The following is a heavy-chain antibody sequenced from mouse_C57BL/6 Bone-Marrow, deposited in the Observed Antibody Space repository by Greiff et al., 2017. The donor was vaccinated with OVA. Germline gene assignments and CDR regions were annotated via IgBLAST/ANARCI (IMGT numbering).Heavy chain of an antibody. Sequence: EVKLVESGGGLVKPGGSLKLSCAASGFTFSSYAMSWVRQTPEKRLEWVATISDGGSYTYYPDNVKGRFTISRDNAKNNLYLQMSHLKSEDTAMYYYASQIYYGYYDFDYWGQGTTLTVSS. CDR2: ISDGGSYT. V-gene: IGHV5-4*03. J-gene: IGHJ2*01. CDR3: ASQIYYGYYDFDY. CDR1: GFTFSSYA. D-gene: IGHD2-1*01.